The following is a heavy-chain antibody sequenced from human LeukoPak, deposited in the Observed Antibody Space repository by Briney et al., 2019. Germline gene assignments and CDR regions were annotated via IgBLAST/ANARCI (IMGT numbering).Heavy chain of an antibody. CDR3: ARGSGTTEADWVDY. CDR1: GGSFSGYY. V-gene: IGHV4-34*01. Sequence: SETLSLTCAVYGGSFSGYYWSWIRQPPGKGLEWIGEINHSGSTNYNPSLKSRVTISVDTSKNQFSLKLSSVTAADTAVYYCARGSGTTEADWVDYWGQGTLVTVSS. CDR2: INHSGST. D-gene: IGHD4-11*01. J-gene: IGHJ4*02.